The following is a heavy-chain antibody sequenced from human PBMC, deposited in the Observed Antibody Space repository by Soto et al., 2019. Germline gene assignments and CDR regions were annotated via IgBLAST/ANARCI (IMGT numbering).Heavy chain of an antibody. CDR3: ARVPYSTGWYVDY. D-gene: IGHD6-19*01. CDR1: GFTFSDHY. CDR2: SRNKANSYTT. J-gene: IGHJ4*02. Sequence: GGSLRLSCAASGFTFSDHYMDWVRQAPGKGLEWVGRSRNKANSYTTEYAASVKGRFTISRDASKNSLFLQMNSLKTEDTAVYYCARVPYSTGWYVDYWGQGTLVTVSS. V-gene: IGHV3-72*01.